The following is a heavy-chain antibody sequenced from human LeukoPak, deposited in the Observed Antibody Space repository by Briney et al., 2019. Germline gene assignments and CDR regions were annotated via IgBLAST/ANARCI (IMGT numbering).Heavy chain of an antibody. CDR2: ISWNSGSI. V-gene: IGHV3-9*01. CDR1: GFTFDDYA. Sequence: TGGSLRLSCAASGFTFDDYAMHWVRQAPGKGLEWATGISWNSGSIGYADSVKGRFTISRDNAKNSLYLQMNSLRAEDTALYYCAKDIGSGWVQLWLDYWGQGTLVTVSS. D-gene: IGHD5-18*01. J-gene: IGHJ4*02. CDR3: AKDIGSGWVQLWLDY.